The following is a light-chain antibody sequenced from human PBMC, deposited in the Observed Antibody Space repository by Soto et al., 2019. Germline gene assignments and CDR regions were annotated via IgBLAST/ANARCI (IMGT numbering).Light chain of an antibody. CDR1: QSFNSAY. CDR3: KHYVDSPWG. J-gene: IGKJ1*01. V-gene: IGKV3-20*01. CDR2: ASS. Sequence: EIVLTQSPGTLSLSPGDTATLSCRASQSFNSAYLAWYQQRPGQPPRRLIYASSSRAAGIPDRFRGTVSGTEFTLIITRLEPEDFAVYYCKHYVDSPWGFGQGTKVDIK.